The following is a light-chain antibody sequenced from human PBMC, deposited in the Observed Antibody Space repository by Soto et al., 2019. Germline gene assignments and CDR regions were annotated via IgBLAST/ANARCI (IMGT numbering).Light chain of an antibody. J-gene: IGKJ1*01. CDR2: EVS. Sequence: DLVMTQTPLSLSVTPGQPASISCKSSQSLLHSEGKTYLYWYLQRSGQPPQLLIHEVSNRFSGVPDRFSGSGSGTDFTLEISRVEAEDVGIYYCMQSIQLPRTFGQGTKVEIK. CDR3: MQSIQLPRT. CDR1: QSLLHSEGKTY. V-gene: IGKV2D-29*01.